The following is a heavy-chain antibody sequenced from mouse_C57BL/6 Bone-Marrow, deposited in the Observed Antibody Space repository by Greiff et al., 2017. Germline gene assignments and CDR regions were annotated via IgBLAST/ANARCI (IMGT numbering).Heavy chain of an antibody. CDR1: GFSFNTYA. Sequence: EVQLVESGGGLVQPRGSLKLSCAASGFSFNTYAMNWVRQAPGQGLEWVARIRSKSNNYATYYADSVKDGFTISRDDSESMLYLQMNNLKTEDTAMYYCVRRGYFDYWGQGTTLTVSS. CDR2: IRSKSNNYAT. J-gene: IGHJ2*01. V-gene: IGHV10-1*01. CDR3: VRRGYFDY.